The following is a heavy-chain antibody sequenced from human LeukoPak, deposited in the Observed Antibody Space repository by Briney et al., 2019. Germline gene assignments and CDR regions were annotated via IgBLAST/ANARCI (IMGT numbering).Heavy chain of an antibody. Sequence: ASVKVSCKASGGTFSSYAISWVRQAPGQGLERMGGIIPIFGTANYAQKFQGRVTITADESTSTAYMELSSLRSEDTAVYYCARDFGAERGGDWFDPWGQGTLVTVSS. V-gene: IGHV1-69*13. J-gene: IGHJ5*02. CDR1: GGTFSSYA. CDR2: IIPIFGTA. CDR3: ARDFGAERGGDWFDP. D-gene: IGHD2-21*01.